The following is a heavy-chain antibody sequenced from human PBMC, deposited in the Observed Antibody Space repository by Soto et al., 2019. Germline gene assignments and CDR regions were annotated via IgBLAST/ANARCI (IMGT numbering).Heavy chain of an antibody. V-gene: IGHV1-69*02. CDR1: GGTFSSYT. D-gene: IGHD3-10*01. J-gene: IGHJ6*02. Sequence: ASVKVSCKASGGTFSSYTISWVRQAPGQGLEWMGRIIPILGIANYAQKFQGRVTITADKSTSTAYMELSSLRSEDTAVYYCARVRVTMVRGVDYYYYGMDVWG. CDR3: ARVRVTMVRGVDYYYYGMDV. CDR2: IIPILGIA.